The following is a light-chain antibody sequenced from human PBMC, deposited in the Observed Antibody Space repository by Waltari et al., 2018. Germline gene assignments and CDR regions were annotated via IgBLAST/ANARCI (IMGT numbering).Light chain of an antibody. J-gene: IGKJ1*01. V-gene: IGKV3-11*01. CDR2: DVS. Sequence: EIVLTQSPATLSLSPGERATLSCRASESVSPYLAWYQQRPGQAPRLTVYDVSTMAAGIPARFRGSGSETDFTLTISSLEPDDVAIYYCHQRNDRRGTFGQGTRIE. CDR1: ESVSPY. CDR3: HQRNDRRGT.